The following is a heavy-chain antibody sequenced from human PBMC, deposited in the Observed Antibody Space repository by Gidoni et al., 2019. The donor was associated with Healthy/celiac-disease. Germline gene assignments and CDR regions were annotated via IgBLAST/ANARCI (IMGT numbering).Heavy chain of an antibody. J-gene: IGHJ4*02. CDR1: GFPFRRYS. D-gene: IGHD2-8*01. Sequence: EVQLVESGGGLVKPGGSLGLSCAASGFPFRRYSMNWVRQAPGRGLEWVSSISSSSSYIYYADSGKGRFTISRDNAKNSLYLQMNSLRAEDTAVYYCARQGVLGYCTNGVCSNWGQGTLVTVSS. CDR2: ISSSSSYI. CDR3: ARQGVLGYCTNGVCSN. V-gene: IGHV3-21*01.